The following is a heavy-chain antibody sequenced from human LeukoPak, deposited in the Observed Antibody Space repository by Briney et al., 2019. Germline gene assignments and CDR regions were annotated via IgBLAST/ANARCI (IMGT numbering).Heavy chain of an antibody. Sequence: GASVKVSCKVSGYTLTELSMHWVRQAPGKGLEWMGGFDPEDGETIYAQKFQGRVTMTEDTSTDTAYMELSSLRSEDTAVYYCATGRSLAVAVAFDIWGQGTMVTVSS. CDR1: GYTLTELS. J-gene: IGHJ3*02. CDR2: FDPEDGET. D-gene: IGHD6-19*01. V-gene: IGHV1-24*01. CDR3: ATGRSLAVAVAFDI.